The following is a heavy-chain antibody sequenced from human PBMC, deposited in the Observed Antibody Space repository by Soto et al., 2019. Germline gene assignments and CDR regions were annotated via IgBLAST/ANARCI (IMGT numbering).Heavy chain of an antibody. V-gene: IGHV4-31*03. J-gene: IGHJ6*02. D-gene: IGHD4-17*01. CDR3: ARTYGDYARGYYYYYGMDV. CDR1: GGSISSGGYY. CDR2: IYYSGST. Sequence: QVQLQESGPGLVKPSQTLSLTCTVSGGSISSGGYYWSWIRQHPGKGLEWIGYIYYSGSTYYNPSLKSRVTISVDPSKNQFSLKLSSVTAADTAVYYCARTYGDYARGYYYYYGMDVWGQGTTVTVSS.